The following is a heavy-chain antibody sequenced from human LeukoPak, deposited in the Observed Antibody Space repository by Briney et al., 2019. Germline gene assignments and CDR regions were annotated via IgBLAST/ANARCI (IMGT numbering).Heavy chain of an antibody. Sequence: ARSLRLSCAASGFTFSSYGMHWVRQAPGKGLEWVAVISYDGSNKYYADSVKGRFTISRDNSKNTLYLQMNSLSAEDTAVYYCAKDLSARGDAFDIWGQGTMVTVSS. CDR3: AKDLSARGDAFDI. D-gene: IGHD4/OR15-4a*01. J-gene: IGHJ3*02. CDR1: GFTFSSYG. CDR2: ISYDGSNK. V-gene: IGHV3-30*18.